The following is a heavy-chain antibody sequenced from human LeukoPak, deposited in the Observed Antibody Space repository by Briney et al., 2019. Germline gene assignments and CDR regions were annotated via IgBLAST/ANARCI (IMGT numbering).Heavy chain of an antibody. CDR3: ARGRMVRGVMVPASFDY. CDR2: ISSSGSTI. Sequence: PGGSLRLSCAASGFTFSNYGMNWVRQAPGKGLEWVSYISSSGSTIYYADSVKGRFTISRDNAKNSLYLQMNSLRAEDTAVYYCARGRMVRGVMVPASFDYWGQGTLVTVSS. J-gene: IGHJ4*02. D-gene: IGHD3-10*01. V-gene: IGHV3-48*03. CDR1: GFTFSNYG.